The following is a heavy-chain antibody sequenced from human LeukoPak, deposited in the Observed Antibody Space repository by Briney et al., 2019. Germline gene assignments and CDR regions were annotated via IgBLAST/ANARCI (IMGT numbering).Heavy chain of an antibody. J-gene: IGHJ5*02. CDR3: ASRGYNGFDP. CDR1: GGSISSGDYY. V-gene: IGHV4-30-4*08. CDR2: IYCGSSA. Sequence: SETLSLTCTVPGGSISSGDYYWSWIRQPPGMGLEWVGNIYCGSSAYYNPSLKRRITISVDTTNNQFSQKLSPVTAAVTPGYFCASRGYNGFDPWGQGTLVTVSS. D-gene: IGHD3-22*01.